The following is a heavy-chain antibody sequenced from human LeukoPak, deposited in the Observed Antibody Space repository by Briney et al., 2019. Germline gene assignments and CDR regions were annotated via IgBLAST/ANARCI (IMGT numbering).Heavy chain of an antibody. CDR1: GGSFSGYY. CDR3: AGSTFYYDSGGYYYVNAFDI. V-gene: IGHV4-34*01. Sequence: SETLSLTCAVYGGSFSGYYWSWIRQPPGKGLEWIGEINHSGSTNYNPSLKSRVTISVDTSKNQFSLKLTSVTAADTAVYYCAGSTFYYDSGGYYYVNAFDIWGQGTMVTVSS. J-gene: IGHJ3*02. CDR2: INHSGST. D-gene: IGHD3-22*01.